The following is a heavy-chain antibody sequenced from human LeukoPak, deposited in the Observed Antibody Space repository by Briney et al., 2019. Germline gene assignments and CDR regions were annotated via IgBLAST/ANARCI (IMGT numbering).Heavy chain of an antibody. V-gene: IGHV3-23*01. CDR1: EFAFSSYA. CDR3: ARSPSDVASKPNYSDN. J-gene: IGHJ4*02. D-gene: IGHD1-14*01. Sequence: GGSLRLSCAAAEFAFSSYAMSWIRQLPGKGLEWVSAISASGAITNHADSVKGRSLIPRDNSKSTLYLQMSSLRAEDTAIYYCARSPSDVASKPNYSDNWSQGTLVTVSS. CDR2: ISASGAIT.